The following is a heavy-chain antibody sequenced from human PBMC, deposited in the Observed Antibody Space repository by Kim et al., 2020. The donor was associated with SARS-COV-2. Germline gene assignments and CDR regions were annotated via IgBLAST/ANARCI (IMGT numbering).Heavy chain of an antibody. CDR1: GFTFSSYG. CDR3: ARASSSWIFDP. J-gene: IGHJ5*02. CDR2: IWYDGSNK. Sequence: GGSLRLSCAASGFTFSSYGMHWVRQAPGKGLEWVAVIWYDGSNKYYADSVKGRFTISRDNSKNTLYLQMNSLRAEDTAVYYCARASSSWIFDPWGQGTLVTVSS. V-gene: IGHV3-33*01. D-gene: IGHD6-13*01.